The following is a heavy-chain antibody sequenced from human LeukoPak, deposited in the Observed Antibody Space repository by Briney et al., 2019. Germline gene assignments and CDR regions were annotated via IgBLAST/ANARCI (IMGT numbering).Heavy chain of an antibody. CDR2: IYSGGST. CDR1: GFTVSSNY. CDR3: ARGGDYSNWFDP. D-gene: IGHD4-17*01. J-gene: IGHJ5*02. V-gene: IGHV3-66*02. Sequence: GGSLRLSCAASGFTVSSNYMSWVRQAPGKGLEWVSVIYSGGSTYYADSVKGRFTISRDNSKNTLYLQMNSLRAVDTAVYYCARGGDYSNWFDPWGQGTLVTVSS.